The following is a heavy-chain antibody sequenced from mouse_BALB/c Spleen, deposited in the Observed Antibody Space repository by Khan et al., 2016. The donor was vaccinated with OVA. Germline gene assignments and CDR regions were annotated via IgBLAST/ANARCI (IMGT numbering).Heavy chain of an antibody. D-gene: IGHD2-14*01. V-gene: IGHV9-3-1*01. CDR2: INTYTGEP. J-gene: IGHJ4*01. Sequence: QIQLVPSGPELKKPGETVKISCKASGFTFTNNGMNWVKQAPGKVLKWMGWINTYTGEPTSAGDLKGRFAFSLETSARTADLQINNLKNEDTATYFCARVGYSGTMDYWGQGTSVTVAS. CDR1: GFTFTNNG. CDR3: ARVGYSGTMDY.